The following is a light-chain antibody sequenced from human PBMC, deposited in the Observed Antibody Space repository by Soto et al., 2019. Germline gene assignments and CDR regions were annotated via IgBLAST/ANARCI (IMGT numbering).Light chain of an antibody. CDR3: QQYGNSPRT. CDR1: QIVTNSY. V-gene: IGKV3-20*01. J-gene: IGKJ2*01. CDR2: GAS. Sequence: EIVLTQSPGTLSLSPGERATLSCRASQIVTNSYLAWYQQKPGQAPRLLIYGASSRATGIPDRFSGSGSGTDFTLTISRLEPEELAVYYCQQYGNSPRTFGQGTKLVIK.